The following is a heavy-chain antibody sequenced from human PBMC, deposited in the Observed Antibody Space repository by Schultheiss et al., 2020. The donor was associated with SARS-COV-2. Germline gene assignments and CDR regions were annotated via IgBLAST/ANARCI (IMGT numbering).Heavy chain of an antibody. D-gene: IGHD3-3*01. J-gene: IGHJ5*02. V-gene: IGHV4-59*01. CDR1: GGSISSYY. CDR2: IYYSGST. CDR3: AIGGLGTTIFGVVDFGNWFDP. Sequence: SETLSLTCTVSGGSISSYYWSWIRQHPGKGLEWIGYIYYSGSTNYNPSLKSRVTISVDTSKNQFSLKLSSVTAADTAVYYCAIGGLGTTIFGVVDFGNWFDPWGQGTLVTVSS.